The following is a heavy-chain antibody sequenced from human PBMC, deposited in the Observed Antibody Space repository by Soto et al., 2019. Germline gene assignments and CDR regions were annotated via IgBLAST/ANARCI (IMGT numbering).Heavy chain of an antibody. J-gene: IGHJ6*02. V-gene: IGHV1-69*13. CDR1: GGTFSSYA. CDR3: LIAATGRGYYCCIDV. CDR2: IIPIFGTA. D-gene: IGHD6-13*01. Sequence: GASVKVSCKASGGTFSSYAIGWVRQAPGQGLEWMGGIIPIFGTANYAQKFQGRVTITADESTSTAYMELSSLRSEDTAVYYCLIAATGRGYYCCIDVWDQGTTVTVSS.